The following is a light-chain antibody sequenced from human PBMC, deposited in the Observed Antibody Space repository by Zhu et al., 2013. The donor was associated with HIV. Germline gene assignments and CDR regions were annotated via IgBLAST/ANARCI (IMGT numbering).Light chain of an antibody. V-gene: IGKV3-11*02. CDR3: QQYGSSPLT. J-gene: IGKJ4*01. Sequence: EIVLTQSPATLSLSPGERATLSCRASQSVDIHLAWYQQKPGQTPRLLIYDASNRATGIPARFSGSGSVRDFTLTITGLEPEDFAVYYCQQYGSSPLTFGG. CDR2: DAS. CDR1: QSVDIH.